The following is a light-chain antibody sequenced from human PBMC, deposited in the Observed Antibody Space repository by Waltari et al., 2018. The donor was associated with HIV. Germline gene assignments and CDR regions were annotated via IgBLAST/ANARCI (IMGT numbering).Light chain of an antibody. J-gene: IGLJ2*01. CDR2: DIN. CDR1: STDSRFYQY. Sequence: QSALTQPASVSVFLGQSINISCTGISTDSRFYQYVSWYQQYPCKIPRLIILDINNRPSGVSDHFSGSRSGNSASLTFSGLQSGDEAHYYCASNRLDYTLIFGGGTKLTVL. V-gene: IGLV2-14*03. CDR3: ASNRLDYTLI.